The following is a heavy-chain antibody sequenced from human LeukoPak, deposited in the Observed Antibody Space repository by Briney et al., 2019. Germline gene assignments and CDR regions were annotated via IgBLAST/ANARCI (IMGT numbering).Heavy chain of an antibody. CDR3: ARATPYGQEFDY. Sequence: GGSLRLFCAASGFTFSSNFAMNWVRQAPGKGLEWVSYISSASSTIYYADSVKGRFTISRDNAKNSLYLQMNSLRADDTAVYYCARATPYGQEFDYWGQGTLVTVSS. CDR1: GFTFSSNFA. V-gene: IGHV3-48*01. CDR2: ISSASSTI. J-gene: IGHJ4*02. D-gene: IGHD4-17*01.